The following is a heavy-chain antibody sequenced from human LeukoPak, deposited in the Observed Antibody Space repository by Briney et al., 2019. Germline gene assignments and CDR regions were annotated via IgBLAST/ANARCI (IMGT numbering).Heavy chain of an antibody. CDR2: IYTSGST. D-gene: IGHD6-13*01. V-gene: IGHV4-61*02. J-gene: IGHJ5*02. Sequence: SETLSLTCTASGGSISSGSYYWSWIRQPAGKGLEWIGRIYTSGSTNYNPSLKSRVTISVDTSKNQFSLKLSSVTAADTAVYYCARERGWRSSSWVNWFDPWGQGTLVTVSS. CDR1: GGSISSGSYY. CDR3: ARERGWRSSSWVNWFDP.